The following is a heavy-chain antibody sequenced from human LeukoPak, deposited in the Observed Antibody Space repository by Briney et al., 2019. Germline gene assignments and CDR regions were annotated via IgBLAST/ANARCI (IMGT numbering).Heavy chain of an antibody. Sequence: SETLSLTCTVSGGSISSYYWNWIRQPAGKGLEWIGRIYTSGSTNYNPSLKSRITMSVDTSKKQFSLKLSSVTAADPAVYYCATSYSGSYYDAFDIWGQGTMVTVSS. CDR1: GGSISSYY. J-gene: IGHJ3*02. V-gene: IGHV4-4*07. CDR2: IYTSGST. CDR3: ATSYSGSYYDAFDI. D-gene: IGHD1-26*01.